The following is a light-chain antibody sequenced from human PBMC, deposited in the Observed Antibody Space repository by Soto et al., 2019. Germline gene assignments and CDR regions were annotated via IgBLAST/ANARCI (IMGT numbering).Light chain of an antibody. CDR1: QSVLYSSNNKNY. J-gene: IGKJ1*01. V-gene: IGKV4-1*01. CDR2: WAS. Sequence: DIVMTQSPDSLAVSLGERATINCKSSQSVLYSSNNKNYLAWYQQKSGQPPKLLIYWASTRQSGVPDRFSGSGSATDLTLTISSLQAEDVAVYYCQQYYSTPRTFGQGTTVEIK. CDR3: QQYYSTPRT.